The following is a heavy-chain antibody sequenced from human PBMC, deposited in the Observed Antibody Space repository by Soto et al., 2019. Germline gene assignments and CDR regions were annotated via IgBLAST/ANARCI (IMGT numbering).Heavy chain of an antibody. CDR2: MNPTSGNT. Sequence: QVQLVQSGAEVKKPGASVKVSCKASGYTFTSYDINWVRQATGQGLEYLGWMNPTSGNTAYVQKFQARVTMTWDTSITTAYMELSSLRSEDTAVYFCARGIKYGAYSRWFDPWGQGTLVTVSS. V-gene: IGHV1-8*01. J-gene: IGHJ5*02. CDR3: ARGIKYGAYSRWFDP. D-gene: IGHD4-17*01. CDR1: GYTFTSYD.